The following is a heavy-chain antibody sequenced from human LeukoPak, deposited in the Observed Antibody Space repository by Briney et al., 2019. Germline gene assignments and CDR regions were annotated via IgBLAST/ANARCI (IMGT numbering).Heavy chain of an antibody. D-gene: IGHD2/OR15-2a*01. Sequence: ASVKVSCKASGYTFTGYYMHWVRQAPGQGLEWMGWINPNSGGTNYAQKFQGRVTMTRDTSISTAYMELSRLRSDDTAVYYCARDPKNIPGVADDYWGQGTLVTVSS. J-gene: IGHJ4*02. V-gene: IGHV1-2*02. CDR1: GYTFTGYY. CDR3: ARDPKNIPGVADDY. CDR2: INPNSGGT.